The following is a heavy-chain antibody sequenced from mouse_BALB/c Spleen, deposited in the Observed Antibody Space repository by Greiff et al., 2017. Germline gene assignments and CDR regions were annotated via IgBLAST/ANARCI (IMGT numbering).Heavy chain of an antibody. CDR3: ARIARYYGSSYVDYAMDY. J-gene: IGHJ4*01. CDR1: GFSLSTSGMS. V-gene: IGHV8-8*01. Sequence: QVTLKVSGPGILQPSQTLSLTCSFSGFSLSTSGMSVGWIRQPSGKGLEWLAHIWWNDDKYYNPALKSRLTISKDTSNNQVFLKIASVVTADTATYYCARIARYYGSSYVDYAMDYWGQGTSVTVSS. CDR2: IWWNDDK. D-gene: IGHD1-1*01.